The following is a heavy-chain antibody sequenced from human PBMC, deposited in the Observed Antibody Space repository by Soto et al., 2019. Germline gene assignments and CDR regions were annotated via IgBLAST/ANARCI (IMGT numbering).Heavy chain of an antibody. D-gene: IGHD3-10*01. Sequence: LRLSCSASGFTFSSYWMSWVRQAPGKGLEWVANIKQDGSEKYYVDSVKGRLTISRDNAKNSLYLQMNSLRAEDTAVYYCARDQLVRGVNIYYYYGLDVWGQGTTVTVSS. V-gene: IGHV3-7*03. CDR3: ARDQLVRGVNIYYYYGLDV. CDR1: GFTFSSYW. J-gene: IGHJ6*02. CDR2: IKQDGSEK.